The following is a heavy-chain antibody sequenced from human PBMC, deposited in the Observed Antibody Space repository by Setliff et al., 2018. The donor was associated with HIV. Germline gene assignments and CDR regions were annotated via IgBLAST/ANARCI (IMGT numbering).Heavy chain of an antibody. V-gene: IGHV1-46*01. Sequence: ASVKVSCKASGYTSTNYYVHWVRQAPGQGLEWMGILNPSGDSAAYAQKFQGRVTMTRDTSTSTVYMELSSLRSDDTAVYYCARGGYHGFGSYGDYWGQGTLVTVS. CDR1: GYTSTNYY. CDR3: ARGGYHGFGSYGDY. J-gene: IGHJ4*02. D-gene: IGHD3-10*01. CDR2: LNPSGDSA.